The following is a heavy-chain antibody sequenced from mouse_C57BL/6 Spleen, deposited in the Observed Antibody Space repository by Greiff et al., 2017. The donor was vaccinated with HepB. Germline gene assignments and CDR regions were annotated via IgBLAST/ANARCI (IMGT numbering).Heavy chain of an antibody. D-gene: IGHD2-1*01. V-gene: IGHV3-6*01. J-gene: IGHJ1*03. Sequence: DVQLQESGPGLVKPSQSLSLTCSVTGYSITSGYYWNWIRQFPGNKLEWMGYISYDGSNNYNPSLKNRISITRDTSKNQFFLKLNSVTTEDTATYYCAREGSLYGNYEYFDVWGTGTTVTVSS. CDR2: ISYDGSN. CDR3: AREGSLYGNYEYFDV. CDR1: GYSITSGYY.